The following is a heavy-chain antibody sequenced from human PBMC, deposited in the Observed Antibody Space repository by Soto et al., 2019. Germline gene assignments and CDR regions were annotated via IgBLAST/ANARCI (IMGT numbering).Heavy chain of an antibody. CDR1: GFTFSNYA. Sequence: EVQLVESGGGLVQPGGSLRLSCAASGFTFSNYAMNWVRQAPGKGLEWVSYISHKSSAIYHADSVKGRFTISRDNAKNSLYLQMNSLRDEDTAVYSCARDPYSSTTVTRMDYWGQGTLVTVSS. J-gene: IGHJ4*02. CDR2: ISHKSSAI. D-gene: IGHD4-17*01. CDR3: ARDPYSSTTVTRMDY. V-gene: IGHV3-48*02.